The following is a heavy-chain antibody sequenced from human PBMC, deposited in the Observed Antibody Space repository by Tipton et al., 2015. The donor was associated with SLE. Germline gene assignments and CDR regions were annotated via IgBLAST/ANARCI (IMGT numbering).Heavy chain of an antibody. D-gene: IGHD2-21*02. J-gene: IGHJ4*02. CDR2: IDYRDIT. Sequence: TLSLTCIVSGGSITTRSYYWGWIRQPPGKGLEWIGYIDYRDITNYNPSLKSRVTISADTSKNLFSLELRSVTAADTALFYCVRVGDVNVVPGRSDRHFDYWGQGILVTVSS. CDR3: VRVGDVNVVPGRSDRHFDY. V-gene: IGHV4-61*05. CDR1: GGSITTRSYY.